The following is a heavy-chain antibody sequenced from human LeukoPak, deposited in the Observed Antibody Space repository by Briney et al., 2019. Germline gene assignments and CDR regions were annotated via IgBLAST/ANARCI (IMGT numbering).Heavy chain of an antibody. D-gene: IGHD2-2*01. J-gene: IGHJ4*02. CDR2: IYDSRPT. CDR3: ASIAVVAAAIDY. CDR1: GGSVSSGDYY. V-gene: IGHV4-30-4*01. Sequence: SETLSLTCTVSGGSVSSGDYYWSWIRQPPGQGLEWIGYIYDSRPTPYNPSLKTRVTISVDTSKNQFSLRLSSVTAADTAVYYWASIAVVAAAIDYWGQGTLVTVSS.